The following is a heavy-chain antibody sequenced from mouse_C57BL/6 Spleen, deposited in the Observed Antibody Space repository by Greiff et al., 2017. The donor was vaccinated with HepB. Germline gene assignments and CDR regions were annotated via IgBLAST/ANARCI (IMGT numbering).Heavy chain of an antibody. CDR2: INYDGSST. Sequence: EVQLVESEGGLVQPGSSMKLSCTASGFTFSDYYMAWVRQVPEKGLEWVANINYDGSSTYYLDTLKSRFSISRDNATNILYLQMSSLKSEDTATYDCARYYGAYFDVWGTGTTVTVSS. V-gene: IGHV5-16*01. CDR3: ARYYGAYFDV. D-gene: IGHD1-1*01. CDR1: GFTFSDYY. J-gene: IGHJ1*03.